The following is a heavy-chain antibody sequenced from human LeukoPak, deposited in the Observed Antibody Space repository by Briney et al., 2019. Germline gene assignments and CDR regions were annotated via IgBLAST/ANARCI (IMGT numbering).Heavy chain of an antibody. CDR2: ISSTGGGSYI. CDR3: ARHMANMISYYYYGMDV. CDR1: GFTFSDYY. Sequence: PGGSLRPSCAASGFTFSDYYLSWIRQATGKGLEWVSYISSTGGGSYIYYAGSVKGRFTISRDNAKNSLYLQMNSLRAEDTAVYYCARHMANMISYYYYGMDVWGQGTTVTVSS. J-gene: IGHJ6*02. D-gene: IGHD3-22*01. V-gene: IGHV3-11*01.